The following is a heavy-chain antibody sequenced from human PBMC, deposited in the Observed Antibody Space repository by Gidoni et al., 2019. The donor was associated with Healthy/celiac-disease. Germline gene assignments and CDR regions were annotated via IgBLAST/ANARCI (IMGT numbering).Heavy chain of an antibody. CDR3: ARGAEPGIAVAGTGFDY. V-gene: IGHV1-2*02. Sequence: QVQLVQSGAEVKKPGASVKVSCKASGYTFTGYYMHWVRQAPGQGLEGMGWINPNSGGTNYAQKFQGRVTMTRDTSISTAYMELSRLRSDDTAVYYCARGAEPGIAVAGTGFDYWGQGTLVTVSS. J-gene: IGHJ4*02. CDR1: GYTFTGYY. D-gene: IGHD6-19*01. CDR2: INPNSGGT.